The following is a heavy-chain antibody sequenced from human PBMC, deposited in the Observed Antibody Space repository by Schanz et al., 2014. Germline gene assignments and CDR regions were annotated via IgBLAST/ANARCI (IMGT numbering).Heavy chain of an antibody. CDR2: IYTSGST. CDR3: ARDRGHGDLPGDI. CDR1: GGSVSSGGDY. Sequence: QVQLQESGPGLVKPSQTLSLTCTVSGGSVSSGGDYWSWLRQPAGKGLEWIGRIYTSGSTYYNPSLKSRVTISVDTSKNQFSLNLSSATAADTAVYYCARDRGHGDLPGDIWGQGTMXTVSS. V-gene: IGHV4-61*02. J-gene: IGHJ3*02. D-gene: IGHD4-17*01.